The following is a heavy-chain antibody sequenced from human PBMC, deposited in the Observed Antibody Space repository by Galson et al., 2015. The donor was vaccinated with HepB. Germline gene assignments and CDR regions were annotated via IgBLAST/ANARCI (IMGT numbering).Heavy chain of an antibody. V-gene: IGHV6-1*01. J-gene: IGHJ5*02. D-gene: IGHD5-18*01. CDR2: TYYRSKWYH. Sequence: CAISGDSVSSNSAAWNWIRQSPTRDLEWLGRTYYRSKWYHDYAPSVRSRLTINPDTSKNQFSLQLNSVTPDDTAVYYCARGLEFGHSYGDWFDPWAQGTLVTVSS. CDR1: GDSVSSNSAA. CDR3: ARGLEFGHSYGDWFDP.